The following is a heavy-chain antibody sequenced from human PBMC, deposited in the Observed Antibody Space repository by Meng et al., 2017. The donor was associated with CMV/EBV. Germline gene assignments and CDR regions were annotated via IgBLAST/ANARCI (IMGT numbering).Heavy chain of an antibody. CDR2: IIPILGIA. J-gene: IGHJ6*02. D-gene: IGHD6-19*01. CDR3: ARHHGSIAVAGTPPYSDYYYGMDV. Sequence: SVKVSCKASGGTFSSYAISWVRQAPGQGLEWMGGIIPILGIANYAQKFQGRVTITADKSTSTAYMELSSLRSEDTAAYYCARHHGSIAVAGTPPYSDYYYGMDVWGQGTTVTVSS. CDR1: GGTFSSYA. V-gene: IGHV1-69*10.